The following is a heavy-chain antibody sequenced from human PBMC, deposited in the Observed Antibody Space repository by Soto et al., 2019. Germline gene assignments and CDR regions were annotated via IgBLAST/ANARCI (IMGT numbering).Heavy chain of an antibody. D-gene: IGHD3-3*01. CDR1: GDSFSSNSAA. J-gene: IGHJ6*04. Sequence: SQTLSLTCAISGDSFSSNSAAWNWIRQSPSRGLEWLGRTYYRSKWYNDYAVSVKSRITINPDTSKNQFSLQLNSVTPEDTAVYYCARVPSQTRLRFLEWLEDYYYGMDVWGKGTTVTVSS. CDR3: ARVPSQTRLRFLEWLEDYYYGMDV. CDR2: TYYRSKWYN. V-gene: IGHV6-1*01.